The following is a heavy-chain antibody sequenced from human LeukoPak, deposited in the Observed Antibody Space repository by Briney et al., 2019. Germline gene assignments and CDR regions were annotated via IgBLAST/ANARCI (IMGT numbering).Heavy chain of an antibody. CDR2: ISGSGATI. J-gene: IGHJ5*02. CDR3: AKSPGTTGWFDP. D-gene: IGHD1-1*01. V-gene: IGHV3-23*01. Sequence: PGGSLRLSCAASGFTLSTYGMSWVRQAPGKGLEWVSGISGSGATIYYADSVKGRFTISGDNSKNTLYLQMNSLRAEDTAVYYCAKSPGTTGWFDPWGQGTLVTVSS. CDR1: GFTLSTYG.